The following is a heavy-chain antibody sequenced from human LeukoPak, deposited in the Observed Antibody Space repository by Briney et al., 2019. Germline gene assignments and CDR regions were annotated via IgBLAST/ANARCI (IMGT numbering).Heavy chain of an antibody. CDR3: ARGFDTWYFDL. D-gene: IGHD3-22*01. J-gene: IGHJ2*01. CDR1: GFTFSSYY. V-gene: IGHV3-48*01. CDR2: ISRSSSTI. Sequence: GGSLRLSCAGSGFTFSSYYMIWVRQAPGKGLEWLSYISRSSSTIYYADSVKGRFTISRDNSKNTQYLQMNSLRGEDTAVYHCARGFDTWYFDLWGRGTLVTVSS.